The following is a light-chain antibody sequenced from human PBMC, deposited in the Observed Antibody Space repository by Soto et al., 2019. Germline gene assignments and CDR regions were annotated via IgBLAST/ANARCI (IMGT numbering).Light chain of an antibody. Sequence: QSALTQPASVSGSPGQSITISCTGTSSDVGGYNYVSWYQHHPGRAPKVIIYVDGFRPSGVSNRFSGSKSGNTASLTISGLQVEDEADYYCSSYTSRSTWVFGGGTKLTVL. CDR3: SSYTSRSTWV. CDR1: SSDVGGYNY. V-gene: IGLV2-14*01. CDR2: VDG. J-gene: IGLJ3*02.